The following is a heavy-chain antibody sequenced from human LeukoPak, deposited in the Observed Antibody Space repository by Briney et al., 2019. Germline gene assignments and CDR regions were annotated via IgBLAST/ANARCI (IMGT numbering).Heavy chain of an antibody. Sequence: SETLSLTCTVSGDSMSSSSYHWGWIRQPPGKGLEWIGSIYYSGSTNYNPSLKSRVTISVDTSKNQFSLKLSSVTAADTAVYYCARASRVGYCSSTSCYAYFDYWGQGTLVTVSS. D-gene: IGHD2-2*01. CDR3: ARASRVGYCSSTSCYAYFDY. J-gene: IGHJ4*02. CDR2: IYYSGST. V-gene: IGHV4-39*07. CDR1: GDSMSSSSYH.